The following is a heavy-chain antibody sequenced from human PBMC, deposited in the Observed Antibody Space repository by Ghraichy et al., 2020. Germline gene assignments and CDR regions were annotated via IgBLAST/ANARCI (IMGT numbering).Heavy chain of an antibody. CDR2: IYYSGST. Sequence: SETLSLTCSVSGDSVRTFYWSWTRQPPGKGLEWIGYIYYSGSTMYNPSLKSRVTMSVDTSKNQFSLNLRSVTNADTAVYYCARWRNNMDVWGQGTTVTVSS. CDR1: GDSVRTFY. J-gene: IGHJ6*02. D-gene: IGHD1/OR15-1a*01. CDR3: ARWRNNMDV. V-gene: IGHV4-59*02.